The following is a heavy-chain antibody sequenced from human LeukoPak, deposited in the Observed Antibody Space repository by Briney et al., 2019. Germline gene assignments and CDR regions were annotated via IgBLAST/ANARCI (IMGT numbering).Heavy chain of an antibody. Sequence: GGSLRLSCAVSGFTFTDTYMTWIRQAPGKGLESLSYISPSGTDISYADSVKGRFTISRDNAKNSLYLQMNSLRAEDTAVYYCARGRTSGGMTTDIDYWGQGTLVTVSS. D-gene: IGHD4-11*01. J-gene: IGHJ4*02. CDR2: ISPSGTDI. CDR1: GFTFTDTY. CDR3: ARGRTSGGMTTDIDY. V-gene: IGHV3-11*04.